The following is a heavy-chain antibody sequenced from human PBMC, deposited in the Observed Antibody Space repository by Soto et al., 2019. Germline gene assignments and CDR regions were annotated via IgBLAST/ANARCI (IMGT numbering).Heavy chain of an antibody. V-gene: IGHV4-30-4*01. CDR3: ARGEPYYGMDV. J-gene: IGHJ6*02. Sequence: SETLSLTCTVSGGSISSCDYYWSWIRQPPGKGLEWIGYIYYSGSTYYNPSLKSRVTISVDTSKNQFSLKLSSVTAADTAVYYCARGEPYYGMDVWGQGTTVTVSS. CDR2: IYYSGST. CDR1: GGSISSCDYY.